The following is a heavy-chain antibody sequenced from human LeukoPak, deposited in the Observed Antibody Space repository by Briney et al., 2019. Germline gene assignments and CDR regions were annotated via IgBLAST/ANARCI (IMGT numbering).Heavy chain of an antibody. CDR1: GFSFSSYW. J-gene: IGHJ4*02. V-gene: IGHV3-7*01. D-gene: IGHD2-2*01. CDR3: ARDKAEGPSRLDN. Sequence: PGGSLRLSCATAGFSFSSYWMSWVCQAPGKGLEWVVNIKQDGSEHYYVDSVKGRFTISRDNAKNSLYLQMSGLRAEDTAVYYCARDKAEGPSRLDNWGQGTLVTVSS. CDR2: IKQDGSEH.